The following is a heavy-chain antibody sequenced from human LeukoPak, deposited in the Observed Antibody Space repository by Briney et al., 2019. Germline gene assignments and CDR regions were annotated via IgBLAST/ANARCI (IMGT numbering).Heavy chain of an antibody. CDR1: GFTVSSNY. D-gene: IGHD1-26*01. Sequence: GGSLRLSCAASGFTVSSNYMSWVRQAPGKGLEWVAVISYDGSNKIYADSVKGRFTISRDNSKNTLYLQMNSLRAEDRAVYYCARDQQGATTVDYWGQGTLVTVSS. J-gene: IGHJ4*02. CDR2: ISYDGSNK. V-gene: IGHV3-30-3*01. CDR3: ARDQQGATTVDY.